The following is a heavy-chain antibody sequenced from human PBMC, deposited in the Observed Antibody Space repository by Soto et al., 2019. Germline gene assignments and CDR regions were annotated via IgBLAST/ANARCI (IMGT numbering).Heavy chain of an antibody. CDR1: GFTFSTFS. CDR3: ARDLGWAFDS. CDR2: ISGGGRPI. Sequence: EVKPVESGGGSAQPGGSLRLSCAASGFTFSTFSMNWVRQAPGRGLEWISYISGGGRPISYADSVKGRFTISRDNAKNSLYLQMDSLTDEDTAVYYCARDLGWAFDSWGQGTLVTVSS. V-gene: IGHV3-48*02. J-gene: IGHJ4*02. D-gene: IGHD6-19*01.